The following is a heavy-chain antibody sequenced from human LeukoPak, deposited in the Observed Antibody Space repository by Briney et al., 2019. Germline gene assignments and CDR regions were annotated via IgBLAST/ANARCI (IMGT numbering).Heavy chain of an antibody. V-gene: IGHV3-74*01. CDR3: AREYSSGWTSDY. CDR1: GFTFSSYW. D-gene: IGHD6-19*01. Sequence: GGSLRLSCAASGFTFSSYWMNWVRQAPGKGLVWVSRINSDGNYTTYADSVKGRFTISRDNAKNTLSLQMNSLRTEDTAVYYCAREYSSGWTSDYWGQGTLVTVSS. CDR2: INSDGNYT. J-gene: IGHJ4*02.